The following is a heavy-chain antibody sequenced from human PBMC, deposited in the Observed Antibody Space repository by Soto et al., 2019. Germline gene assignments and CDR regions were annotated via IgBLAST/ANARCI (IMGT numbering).Heavy chain of an antibody. CDR3: AKGPNHYDFWSGDAFDI. V-gene: IGHV3-23*01. Sequence: GGSLRLSCAASGFTFSSYAMSWVRQAPGKGLEWVSAISGSGGSTYYADSVKGRFTISRDNSKNTLYLQMNSLRAEDTAVYYCAKGPNHYDFWSGDAFDIWGQGTMVTVSS. CDR2: ISGSGGST. CDR1: GFTFSSYA. D-gene: IGHD3-3*01. J-gene: IGHJ3*02.